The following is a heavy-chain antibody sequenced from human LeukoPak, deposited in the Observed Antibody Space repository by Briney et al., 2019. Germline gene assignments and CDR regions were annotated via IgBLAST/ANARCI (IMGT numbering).Heavy chain of an antibody. CDR3: TRGSIQLWIHNGMDV. J-gene: IGHJ6*02. D-gene: IGHD5-18*01. Sequence: GGSLRLSCTASGFTFGDHAMSWVRQAPGKGLEWVGFTRSKAYGGTTEYAASVKGRFTISRDDSKSIAYLQMNSLKTEDTAVYYCTRGSIQLWIHNGMDVWGQGTTVTVSS. CDR2: TRSKAYGGTT. V-gene: IGHV3-49*04. CDR1: GFTFGDHA.